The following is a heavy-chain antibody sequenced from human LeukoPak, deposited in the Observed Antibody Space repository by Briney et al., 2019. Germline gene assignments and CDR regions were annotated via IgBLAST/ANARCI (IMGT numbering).Heavy chain of an antibody. CDR2: ISYDGSNK. V-gene: IGHV3-30*04. D-gene: IGHD5-18*01. CDR3: ARAGSDTAMGPFDY. J-gene: IGHJ4*02. Sequence: GGSLRLSCAASGFSFSSYAMHWVRQAPGKGLEWVAVISYDGSNKYYADSVKGRFTISRDNSKNTLYLQMNSLRAEDTAVYYCARAGSDTAMGPFDYWGQGTLVTVSS. CDR1: GFSFSSYA.